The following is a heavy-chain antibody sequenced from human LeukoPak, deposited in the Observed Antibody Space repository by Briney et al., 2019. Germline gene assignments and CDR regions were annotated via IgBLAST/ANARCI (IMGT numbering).Heavy chain of an antibody. CDR2: ISSSGTTI. Sequence: GGSLRLSCAASGFTFSTYSMNWVRQAPGKGLEWVSYISSSGTTIYYADSVKGRFTISRDNAKNSLYLQMNSLRAEDTAVYYCARRGNSYGSAFDIWGQGTMVTVSS. J-gene: IGHJ3*02. CDR1: GFTFSTYS. D-gene: IGHD5-18*01. CDR3: ARRGNSYGSAFDI. V-gene: IGHV3-48*01.